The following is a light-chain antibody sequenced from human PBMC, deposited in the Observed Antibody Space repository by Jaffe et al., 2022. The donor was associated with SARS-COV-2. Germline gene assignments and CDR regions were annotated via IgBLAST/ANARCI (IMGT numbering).Light chain of an antibody. CDR1: SSSIGAGYD. CDR3: QSYDSSLSATV. V-gene: IGLV1-40*01. Sequence: QSVLTQPPSVSGAPGQRVTISCTGSSSSIGAGYDVHWYQQLPGTAPKLLIYGNINRPSGVPDRFSGSTSGTSASLAISGLQAEDEADYYCQSYDSSLSATVFGGGTKVTVL. J-gene: IGLJ3*02. CDR2: GNI.